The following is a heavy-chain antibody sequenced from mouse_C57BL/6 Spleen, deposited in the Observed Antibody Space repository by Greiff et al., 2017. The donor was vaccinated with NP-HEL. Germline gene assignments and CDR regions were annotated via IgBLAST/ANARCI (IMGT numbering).Heavy chain of an antibody. Sequence: LEESGAELVRPGTSVKMSCKASGYTFTNYWIGWAKQRPGHGLEWIGDIYPGGGYTNYNEKFKGKATLTADKSSSTAYMQFSSLTSEDSAIYYCAREIYFDYWGQGTTLTVSS. CDR3: AREIYFDY. J-gene: IGHJ2*01. CDR2: IYPGGGYT. CDR1: GYTFTNYW. V-gene: IGHV1-63*01.